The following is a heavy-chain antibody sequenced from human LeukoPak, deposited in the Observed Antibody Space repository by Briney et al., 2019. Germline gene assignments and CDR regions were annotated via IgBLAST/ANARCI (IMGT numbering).Heavy chain of an antibody. J-gene: IGHJ4*02. CDR1: GFTFSSYG. CDR2: ISYDGSSK. CDR3: ARDARYYYDSSGYYYY. D-gene: IGHD3-22*01. V-gene: IGHV3-30*03. Sequence: GRSLRLSCAASGFTFSSYGVHWVRQAPGKGLEWVAVISYDGSSKYYADSVKGRFTISRDNSKNTLYLQMNSLRGEDTAMYYCARDARYYYDSSGYYYYWGQGTLVTVSS.